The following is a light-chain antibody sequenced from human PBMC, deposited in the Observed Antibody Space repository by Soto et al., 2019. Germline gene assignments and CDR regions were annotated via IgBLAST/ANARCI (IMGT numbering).Light chain of an antibody. CDR2: TNN. V-gene: IGLV1-44*01. J-gene: IGLJ2*01. CDR3: ATWDDSLNAVV. CDR1: SSNIGSNT. Sequence: QSVLTQPPSASGTPGQRGSISCSGSSSNIGSNTVNWYQQLPGTAPKLLIYTNNQRPSGVPDRFSGSKSGTSASLAISGLRSEDEADYYCATWDDSLNAVVFGGGTKLTVL.